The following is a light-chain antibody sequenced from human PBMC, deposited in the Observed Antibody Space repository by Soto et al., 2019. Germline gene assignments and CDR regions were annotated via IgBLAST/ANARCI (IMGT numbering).Light chain of an antibody. CDR3: AAWDEDLRAVV. CDR2: RNT. V-gene: IGLV1-47*01. CDR1: RSNIGSNY. Sequence: QSVLTQPPSASGTPGQRVTISCSGGRSNIGSNYAFWYQQLPGTAPKLFIFRNTQRPSGVPDRFSGSKSGTSASLAVSGLRSEDEATYYCAAWDEDLRAVVFGGGTKLTVL. J-gene: IGLJ2*01.